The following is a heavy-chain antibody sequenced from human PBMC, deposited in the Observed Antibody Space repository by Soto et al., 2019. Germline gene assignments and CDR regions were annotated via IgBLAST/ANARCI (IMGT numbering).Heavy chain of an antibody. D-gene: IGHD3-10*01. CDR3: ATGGGRFNYGMDV. CDR2: IYYSGST. V-gene: IGHV4-30-4*02. CDR1: GCSISSGDYY. J-gene: IGHJ6*02. Sequence: SETLSLTCTVSGCSISSGDYYWSWIRQPPGKGLEWIGYIYYSGSTYYSPSLKSRVTISVDTSKNQFSLKLSSVTAADTAVYYCATGGGRFNYGMDVWGQGTTVTVSS.